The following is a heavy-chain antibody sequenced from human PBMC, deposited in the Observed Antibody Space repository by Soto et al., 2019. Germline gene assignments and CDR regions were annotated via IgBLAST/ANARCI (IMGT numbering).Heavy chain of an antibody. Sequence: QVQLVESGGGVVQPGRSLRLSCAASGFTFSNYGMHWVRQAPGKGLEWVAVIWYAGTNKYYADSVKGRFTISRDNSKNTLYLQMDSLIAEDTAVYYGATDQAAAPTLDYYFGMDVWGQGTTVTVSS. CDR3: ATDQAAAPTLDYYFGMDV. CDR1: GFTFSNYG. D-gene: IGHD6-13*01. V-gene: IGHV3-33*01. CDR2: IWYAGTNK. J-gene: IGHJ6*02.